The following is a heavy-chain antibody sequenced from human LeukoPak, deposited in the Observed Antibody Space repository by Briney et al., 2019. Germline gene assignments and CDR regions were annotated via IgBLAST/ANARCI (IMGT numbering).Heavy chain of an antibody. V-gene: IGHV3-30*04. CDR2: ISYDGSNK. J-gene: IGHJ3*02. D-gene: IGHD2/OR15-2a*01. Sequence: GGSLRLSCAASGFTFSSYAMHWVRQAPGKGLEWVAVISYDGSNKYYADSVKGRFTISRDNSKNTLYLQMNSLRAEDTAVYYCARDLGTSMDDAFDIWGQGTMVTVSS. CDR3: ARDLGTSMDDAFDI. CDR1: GFTFSSYA.